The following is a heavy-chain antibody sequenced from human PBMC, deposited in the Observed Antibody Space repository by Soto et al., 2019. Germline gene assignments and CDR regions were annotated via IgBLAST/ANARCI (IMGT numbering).Heavy chain of an antibody. CDR1: GGTFSSYA. D-gene: IGHD3-22*01. CDR3: ASPTIEWWDDSSVGRDPFDY. J-gene: IGHJ4*02. CDR2: IIPIFGTA. V-gene: IGHV1-69*13. Sequence: SVKVSCKASGGTFSSYAISWVRQAPGQGLEWMGGIIPIFGTANYAQKFQGRATITADESTSTAYMELSSLRSEDTAVYYCASPTIEWWDDSSVGRDPFDYWGQGTLVTVSS.